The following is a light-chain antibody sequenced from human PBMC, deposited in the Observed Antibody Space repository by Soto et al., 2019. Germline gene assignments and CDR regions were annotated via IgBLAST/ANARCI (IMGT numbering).Light chain of an antibody. CDR3: QQYNDWPPTWT. Sequence: EIVMTQSPATLSVSPGERATLSCRASQSVSTYLAWYQQKPGQAPRLLIYSASTRATGIPARFSGGGSGTELALPISSLQSEDFAVYICQQYNDWPPTWTFGQGTKVEIK. CDR2: SAS. J-gene: IGKJ1*01. V-gene: IGKV3-15*01. CDR1: QSVSTY.